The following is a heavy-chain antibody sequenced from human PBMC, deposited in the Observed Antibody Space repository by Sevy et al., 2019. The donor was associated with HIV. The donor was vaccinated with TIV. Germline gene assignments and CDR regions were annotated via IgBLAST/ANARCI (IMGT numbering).Heavy chain of an antibody. J-gene: IGHJ6*02. V-gene: IGHV3-30*18. CDR2: ISHDGINE. Sequence: GGSPRLSCIGSGFSFSYYGIHWVRQAPGKGLDWVALISHDGINEYYADSVKGRFTISRDNSKNTVYLEMNSLRNDDTAIYFCANAYSGSYSHSYLYALDVWGQGTTVTVS. CDR1: GFSFSYYG. D-gene: IGHD1-26*01. CDR3: ANAYSGSYSHSYLYALDV.